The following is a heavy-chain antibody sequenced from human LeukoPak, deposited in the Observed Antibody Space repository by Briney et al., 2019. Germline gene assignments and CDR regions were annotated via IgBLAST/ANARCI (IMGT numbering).Heavy chain of an antibody. Sequence: PGGSLRLSCALSGFTLSSYAMHWVRQAPGKGLEWVAVISYDGSNKYYADSVKGRFTISRDNSKNTLYLQMNSLRSEDTAVYYCAREKGSSGFMKDWGQGTLVTVSS. CDR2: ISYDGSNK. J-gene: IGHJ4*02. CDR1: GFTLSSYA. V-gene: IGHV3-30*04. D-gene: IGHD3-22*01. CDR3: AREKGSSGFMKD.